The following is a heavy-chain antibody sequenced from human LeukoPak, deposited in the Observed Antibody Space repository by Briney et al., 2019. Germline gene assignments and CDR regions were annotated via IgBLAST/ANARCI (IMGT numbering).Heavy chain of an antibody. CDR3: ARDQA. J-gene: IGHJ5*02. V-gene: IGHV1-69*05. CDR1: GYTFTSYD. Sequence: ASVKVSCKASGYTFTSYDINWVRQATGQGLEWMGGIIPIFGTANYAQKFQGRVTITTDESTSTAYMELSSLRSEDTAVYYCARDQAWGQGTLVTVSS. CDR2: IIPIFGTA.